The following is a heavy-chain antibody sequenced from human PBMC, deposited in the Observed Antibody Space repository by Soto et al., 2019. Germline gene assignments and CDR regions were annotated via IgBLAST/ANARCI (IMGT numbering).Heavy chain of an antibody. Sequence: ASVKVSCKASGYTFTSYYMHWVRQAPGQGLEWMGIINPSGGSTSYAQKFQGRVTMIRDTSTSTVYMELSSLRSEDTAVYYCARGGGYGNYYYYGMDVWGQGTTVTVSS. CDR3: ARGGGYGNYYYYGMDV. D-gene: IGHD5-12*01. CDR2: INPSGGST. J-gene: IGHJ6*02. CDR1: GYTFTSYY. V-gene: IGHV1-46*01.